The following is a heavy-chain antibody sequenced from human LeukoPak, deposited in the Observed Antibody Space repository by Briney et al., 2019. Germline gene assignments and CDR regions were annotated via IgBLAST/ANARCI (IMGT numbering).Heavy chain of an antibody. Sequence: GGSLRLSCAASGFTFSSYALTGFPQPPGKGLDWFSSIGGGGVDTYYADSVKGRFTISRDNSKNTPYLQMNSLRVEDTAVYYCAKDPPTTGTTFDNWGRGTLVTVSS. CDR1: GFTFSSYA. D-gene: IGHD1-1*01. CDR2: IGGGGVDT. V-gene: IGHV3-23*01. CDR3: AKDPPTTGTTFDN. J-gene: IGHJ4*02.